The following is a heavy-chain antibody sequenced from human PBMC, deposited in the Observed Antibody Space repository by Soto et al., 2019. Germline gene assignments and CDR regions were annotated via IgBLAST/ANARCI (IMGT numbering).Heavy chain of an antibody. CDR2: INGGNGNT. CDR3: AREGYSSSSEPSDY. CDR1: RYIFTSYA. V-gene: IGHV1-3*01. J-gene: IGHJ4*02. Sequence: SVNVSFKSSRYIFTSYAMHWVGQARGQRLKGMGWINGGNGNTKYSQKIQGRVTTTRDTSASTAYMELSSLESEDTAVYYCAREGYSSSSEPSDYWGQGTMVTVSS. D-gene: IGHD6-6*01.